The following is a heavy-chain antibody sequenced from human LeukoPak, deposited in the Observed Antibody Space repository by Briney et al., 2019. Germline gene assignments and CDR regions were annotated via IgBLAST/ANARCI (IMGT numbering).Heavy chain of an antibody. CDR1: GYGFSDYY. CDR3: ARGGGIQSCGGKTCFRGFVY. V-gene: IGHV1-2*02. CDR2: INPNSGDN. D-gene: IGHD2-21*01. Sequence: GASVTVSCKASGYGFSDYYMHWVRQAPGQGLEYMGWINPNSGDNSCAQKFQGRVSMTRDTSITTLYMELTSLRSDDTAVYFCARGGGIQSCGGKTCFRGFVYWGQGTLVTISS. J-gene: IGHJ4*02.